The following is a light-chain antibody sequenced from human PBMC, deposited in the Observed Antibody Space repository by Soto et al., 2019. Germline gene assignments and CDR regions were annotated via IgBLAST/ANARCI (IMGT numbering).Light chain of an antibody. CDR2: EVS. CDR3: ATYPGNSVLM. Sequence: QSVLTQPASVSGSPGPSITISCTGASSDVGGHNFVSWYQQLPGKAPKLIIYEVSKRPTGVSTRFSGSKSANTPSLTISGLEVEDVADFYSATYPGNSVLMFGGGTKLTVL. J-gene: IGLJ3*02. CDR1: SSDVGGHNF. V-gene: IGLV2-14*01.